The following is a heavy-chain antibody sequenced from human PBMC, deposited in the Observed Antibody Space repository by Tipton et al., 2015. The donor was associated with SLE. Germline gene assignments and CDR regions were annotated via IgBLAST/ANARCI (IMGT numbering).Heavy chain of an antibody. Sequence: TLSLTCTVSGGSISSYYWSWIRQPLGKGLEWVGSIYYSGSTYYNPSLKSRVTISVDTSRNQCSLNLTSVTAADTAVYYCARGPYYYMDAWGKGTTVTVSS. J-gene: IGHJ6*03. CDR1: GGSISSYY. V-gene: IGHV4-59*12. CDR3: ARGPYYYMDA. CDR2: IYYSGST.